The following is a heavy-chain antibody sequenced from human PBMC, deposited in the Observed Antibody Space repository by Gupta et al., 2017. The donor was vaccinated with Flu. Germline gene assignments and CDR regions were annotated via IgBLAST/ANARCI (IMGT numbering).Heavy chain of an antibody. CDR1: GFTFTSSW. D-gene: IGHD3-16*01. J-gene: IGHJ4*02. CDR2: INQDGSVK. CDR3: ARVWAYIALDY. Sequence: EVQMVESGGGLVQPGGSLRISCAAAGFTFTSSWMAWGRRAPGKGLEWVSNINQDGSVKIWVDSVKGRFTISRDNAKNSLYLHMNSLRAEDTAVYFCARVWAYIALDYWGQGTLVTVSS. V-gene: IGHV3-7*01.